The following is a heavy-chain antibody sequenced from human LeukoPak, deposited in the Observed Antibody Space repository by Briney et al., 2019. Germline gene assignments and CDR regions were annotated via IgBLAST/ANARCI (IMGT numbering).Heavy chain of an antibody. CDR2: ISGNGDIT. Sequence: PGGSLRLSCAASGFTFSTYAMSWVRQAPGKGLGWVSGISGNGDITYYADSVKGRFTISRDNSKNTLYLQMNSLRAEDTAVYYCAKHAIFRVRNGMDVWGQGTTVTVSS. CDR3: AKHAIFRVRNGMDV. J-gene: IGHJ6*02. V-gene: IGHV3-23*01. CDR1: GFTFSTYA. D-gene: IGHD3-3*01.